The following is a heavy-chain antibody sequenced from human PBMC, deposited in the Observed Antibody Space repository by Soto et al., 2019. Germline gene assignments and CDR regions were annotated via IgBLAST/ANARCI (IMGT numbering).Heavy chain of an antibody. CDR1: GFTLEDSV. CDR3: ARDMPHYDCWGHNELGMDV. V-gene: IGHV3-9*01. CDR2: ISWNSDVK. D-gene: IGHD3-3*01. Sequence: GGWLRLSFVLAGFTLEDSVMHWDRQVPEKGLEWVSGISWNSDVKGYADSVRGRFTISRDNARKSRFLQMTSLRCEDSALDYCARDMPHYDCWGHNELGMDVWGHVTAATVAS. J-gene: IGHJ6*01.